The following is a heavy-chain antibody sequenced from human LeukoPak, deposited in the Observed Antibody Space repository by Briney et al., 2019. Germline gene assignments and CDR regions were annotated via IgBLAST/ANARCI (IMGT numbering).Heavy chain of an antibody. Sequence: GGSLRLSCAASGFTFSSYSMNWVRQAPGKGLEWVSSISSSSYIYYADSVKGRFTISRDNAKNSLYLQMNSLRAEDTAVYYCARRGANWGFAFDIWGQGTMVTVSS. CDR1: GFTFSSYS. D-gene: IGHD7-27*01. V-gene: IGHV3-21*01. CDR3: ARRGANWGFAFDI. J-gene: IGHJ3*02. CDR2: ISSSSYI.